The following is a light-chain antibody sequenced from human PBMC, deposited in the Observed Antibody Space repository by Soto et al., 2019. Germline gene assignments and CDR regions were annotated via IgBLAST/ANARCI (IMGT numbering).Light chain of an antibody. CDR1: SSDVGSYNL. V-gene: IGLV2-23*01. CDR2: EGS. Sequence: QSALTQPASVSGSPGQSITISCSGTSSDVGSYNLVSWYQHHPGKAPKVMIHEGSKRPSGVSNRFSGSKSGNTASLTISGLQAEDEAVYYCCAYAGRATYVFGTGTKLTVL. CDR3: CAYAGRATYV. J-gene: IGLJ1*01.